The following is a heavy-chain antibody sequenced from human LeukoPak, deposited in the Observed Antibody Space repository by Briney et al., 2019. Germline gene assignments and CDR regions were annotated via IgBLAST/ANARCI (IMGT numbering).Heavy chain of an antibody. CDR2: ISAYNGHT. J-gene: IGHJ4*02. V-gene: IGHV1-18*01. Sequence: GASVMVSCKASGYTFTDYDITWVRQAPGQGLEWMGWISAYNGHTNYAQKLQGRITVTTDTSTSTSYMELRSLRSDGTAVYYCARRGLGTTQRYFEYWGQGTLVIVSS. CDR1: GYTFTDYD. D-gene: IGHD1-7*01. CDR3: ARRGLGTTQRYFEY.